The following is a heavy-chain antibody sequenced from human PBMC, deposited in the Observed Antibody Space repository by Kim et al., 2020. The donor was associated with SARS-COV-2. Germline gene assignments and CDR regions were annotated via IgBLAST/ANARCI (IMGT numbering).Heavy chain of an antibody. J-gene: IGHJ6*02. Sequence: SVKVSCKASGGTFSSYAISWVRQAPGQGLEWMGGIIPIFGTANYAQKFQGRVTITADESTSTAYMELSSLRSEDTAVYYCARDSNYYGSGSYYNVDYYYGMDVWGQGTTVTVSS. CDR1: GGTFSSYA. CDR2: IIPIFGTA. V-gene: IGHV1-69*13. CDR3: ARDSNYYGSGSYYNVDYYYGMDV. D-gene: IGHD3-10*01.